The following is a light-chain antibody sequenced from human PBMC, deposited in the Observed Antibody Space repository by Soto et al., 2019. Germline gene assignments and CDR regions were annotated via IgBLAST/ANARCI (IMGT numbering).Light chain of an antibody. Sequence: MVLKTSRSTLSLSNREGATLACRASQSVSIYLAWYQQKPGQAPRLLIYGASNRATGIPDRFSGSGSGTDFTLTISRLEPEDFAVYYCQQYGSSGTVCQGTKVDI. CDR2: GAS. CDR1: QSVSIY. CDR3: QQYGSSGT. V-gene: IGKV3-20*01. J-gene: IGKJ1*01.